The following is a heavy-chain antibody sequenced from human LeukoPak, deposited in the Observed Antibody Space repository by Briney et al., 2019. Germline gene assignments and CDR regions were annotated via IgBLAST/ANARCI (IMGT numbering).Heavy chain of an antibody. D-gene: IGHD7-27*01. CDR2: ISYDGSNK. J-gene: IGHJ5*02. Sequence: GGSLRLSCAASGFTFSSYGMHWVRQAPGKGLEWEAVISYDGSNKYYADSVKGRFTISRDNSKNTLYLQMNSLRAEDTAVYYCAKELGGRGGLNSPWGQGTLVTVSS. CDR3: AKELGGRGGLNSP. V-gene: IGHV3-30*18. CDR1: GFTFSSYG.